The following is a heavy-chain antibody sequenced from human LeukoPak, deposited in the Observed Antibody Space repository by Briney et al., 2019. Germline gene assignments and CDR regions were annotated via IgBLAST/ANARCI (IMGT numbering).Heavy chain of an antibody. CDR3: TTYGSGSCAD. D-gene: IGHD6-19*01. CDR2: IYRGTNGEKT. V-gene: IGHV3-15*01. CDR1: GITFSNAW. J-gene: IGHJ4*02. Sequence: GGSLRLSCAASGITFSNAWMTWVRQAPGKGVDWVERIYRGTNGEKTDYGAHVKGSFTRSRDYSTNTLYVEMNRLKNEATAVYSCTTYGSGSCADWGQGTLVAVSS.